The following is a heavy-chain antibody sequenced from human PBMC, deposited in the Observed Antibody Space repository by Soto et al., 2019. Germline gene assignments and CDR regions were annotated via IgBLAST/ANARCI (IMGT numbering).Heavy chain of an antibody. CDR1: GYAFTSYG. J-gene: IGHJ3*02. CDR2: ISAYNGNT. V-gene: IGHV1-18*04. D-gene: IGHD3-22*01. Sequence: GRVSSKDSGYAFTSYGIMWVREAAGQGLEWMGWISAYNGNTNYAQKLQGRVNMTTDTSTSTAYMELRSLRSDDTAVYYGSRGGYYDSSGSDAFDIWGQGHLVSVS. CDR3: SRGGYYDSSGSDAFDI.